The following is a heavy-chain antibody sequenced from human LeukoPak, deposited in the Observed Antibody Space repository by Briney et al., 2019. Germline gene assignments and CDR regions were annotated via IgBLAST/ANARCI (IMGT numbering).Heavy chain of an antibody. CDR1: GYIFTNYW. Sequence: GESLKISCKGSGYIFTNYWIAWVRQMPGKGLECMGILYPGDSDTRYSPSFQGQVTISADKSISTAYLQWSSLKASDTAMYYCARLSGDFQADYNFDYWGQGTLVTVSS. J-gene: IGHJ4*02. CDR3: ARLSGDFQADYNFDY. D-gene: IGHD1-26*01. V-gene: IGHV5-51*01. CDR2: LYPGDSDT.